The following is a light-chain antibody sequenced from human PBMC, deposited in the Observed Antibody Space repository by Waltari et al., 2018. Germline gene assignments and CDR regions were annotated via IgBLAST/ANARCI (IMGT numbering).Light chain of an antibody. CDR3: QQYYSTLSYT. CDR1: QRVLYSSNNKNY. CDR2: WAS. V-gene: IGKV4-1*01. J-gene: IGKJ2*01. Sequence: DIVMTQSPDSLAVSLGERATINCKSSQRVLYSSNNKNYLAWYQQKPGQPPKLLIYWASTRESGVPDRFSGSGSGTDFTLTISSLQAEDVAVYYCQQYYSTLSYTFGQGTKLEIK.